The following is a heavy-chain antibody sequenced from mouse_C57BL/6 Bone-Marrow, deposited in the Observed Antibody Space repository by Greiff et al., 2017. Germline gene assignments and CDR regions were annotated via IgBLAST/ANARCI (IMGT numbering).Heavy chain of an antibody. CDR2: IDPSDSYT. J-gene: IGHJ3*01. Sequence: QVQLQQPGAELVMPGASVKLSCKASGYTFTSYWMHWVKQRPGQGLEWIGEIDPSDSYTNYNQKFKGKSTLTVDKSSSKAYMQLISLTSEDSAVYYCARVGLLRAWFYYWGQGTLVTVSA. D-gene: IGHD1-1*01. V-gene: IGHV1-69*01. CDR3: ARVGLLRAWFYY. CDR1: GYTFTSYW.